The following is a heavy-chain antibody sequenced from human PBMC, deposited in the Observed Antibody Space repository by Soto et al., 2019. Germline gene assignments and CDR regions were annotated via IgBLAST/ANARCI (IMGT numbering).Heavy chain of an antibody. CDR3: ARGYCSGGSCYHYYYYMDV. D-gene: IGHD2-15*01. CDR1: GGSISSYY. J-gene: IGHJ6*03. Sequence: SETLSLTCTVSGGSISSYYWSWIRQPPGKGLEWMGYIYYIGSTNYNPSLKSRVTISVDTSKNQFSLKLSSVTAADTAVYYCARGYCSGGSCYHYYYYMDVWGKGTTVTVSS. CDR2: IYYIGST. V-gene: IGHV4-59*08.